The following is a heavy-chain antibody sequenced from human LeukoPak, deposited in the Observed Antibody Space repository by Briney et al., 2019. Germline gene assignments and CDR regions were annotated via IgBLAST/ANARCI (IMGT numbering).Heavy chain of an antibody. CDR2: IYYSGST. V-gene: IGHV4-59*01. CDR3: ARGRAARLDY. J-gene: IGHJ4*02. CDR1: GVPISSYY. D-gene: IGHD6-6*01. Sequence: PSETLSLTCTVSGVPISSYYWSWIRQPPGKGLEWIGYIYYSGSTNYNPSLKSRVTISVDTSKNQFSLKLSSVTAADTAVYYCARGRAARLDYWGQGTLVTVSS.